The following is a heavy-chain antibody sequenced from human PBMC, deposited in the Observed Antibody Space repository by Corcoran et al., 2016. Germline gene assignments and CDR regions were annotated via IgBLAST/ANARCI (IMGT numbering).Heavy chain of an antibody. V-gene: IGHV1-46*01. D-gene: IGHD2-2*02. CDR1: GYTFTSYY. J-gene: IGHJ6*02. Sequence: QVQLVQSGAEEKKPGASVKVSRKASGYTFTSYYMPWVRQAPGQGLEWRGLINPSGGSTSYAQKFQGRVTRTRDTSTSTVYMVLSSRRDEDTAVYYSARDCSSTSCYIDYYYYGMDVWGQGTTVTVSS. CDR3: ARDCSSTSCYIDYYYYGMDV. CDR2: INPSGGST.